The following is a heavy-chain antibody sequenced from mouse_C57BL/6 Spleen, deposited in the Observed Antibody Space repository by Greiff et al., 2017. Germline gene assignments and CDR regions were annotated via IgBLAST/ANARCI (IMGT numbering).Heavy chain of an antibody. D-gene: IGHD2-12*01. CDR2: IWSGGST. J-gene: IGHJ4*01. CDR1: GFSLTSYG. V-gene: IGHV2-2*01. Sequence: VQVVESGPGLVQPSQSLSITCTVSGFSLTSYGVHWVRQSPGKGLEWLGVIWSGGSTDYNAAFISRLSISKDNSKSQVFFKMNSLQADDTAIYXCASYEGRNYAMDYWGQGTSVTVSS. CDR3: ASYEGRNYAMDY.